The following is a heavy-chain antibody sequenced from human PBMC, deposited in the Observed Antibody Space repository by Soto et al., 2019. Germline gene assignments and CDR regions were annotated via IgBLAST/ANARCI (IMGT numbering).Heavy chain of an antibody. CDR1: GGSISSYY. J-gene: IGHJ4*02. CDR2: IYYSGST. V-gene: IGHV4-59*01. CDR3: AREGYRTPGEV. D-gene: IGHD1-1*01. Sequence: SETLSLTCTDSGGSISSYYWSWIRQPPGKGLEWIGYIYYSGSTNYNPSLKSRVTISVDTSKNQFSLKLSSVTAADTAVYYCAREGYRTPGEVWGQGTLVTVSS.